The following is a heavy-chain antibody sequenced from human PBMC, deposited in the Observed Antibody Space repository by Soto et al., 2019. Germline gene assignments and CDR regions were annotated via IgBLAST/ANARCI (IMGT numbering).Heavy chain of an antibody. D-gene: IGHD2-15*01. CDR2: IIPIFGTA. CDR3: AREINECSGGSCYPKIYYYYGMDV. J-gene: IGHJ6*02. Sequence: QVQLVQSGAEVKKPGSSVKVSCKASGGTFSSYAISWVRQAPGQGLEWMGGIIPIFGTANYAQKFQGRVTINADESTSTGYMELSSLRSEDTAVYYCAREINECSGGSCYPKIYYYYGMDVWGQGTTVTVSS. V-gene: IGHV1-69*12. CDR1: GGTFSSYA.